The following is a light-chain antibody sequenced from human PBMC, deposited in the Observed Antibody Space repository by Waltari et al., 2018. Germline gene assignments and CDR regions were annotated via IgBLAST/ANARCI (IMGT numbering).Light chain of an antibody. CDR1: QGISNS. Sequence: DIQMTQSPSSLSASVGDRVTITCRASQGISNSLAWYQQKPGKAPKLLLYAAARLESGVPSRFSGSGSGTDYTLTISSLQPEDFATYYCQQYYSTRWTFGQGTKVEIK. CDR3: QQYYSTRWT. J-gene: IGKJ1*01. V-gene: IGKV1-NL1*01. CDR2: AAA.